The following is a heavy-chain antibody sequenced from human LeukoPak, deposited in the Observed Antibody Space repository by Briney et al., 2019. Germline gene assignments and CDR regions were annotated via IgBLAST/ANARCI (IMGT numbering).Heavy chain of an antibody. Sequence: GSLRLSCAASGFTFSDYSMNWVRQAPGKGLEWISYIGIDSGKTKYADSVKGRFTISGDKAKSSLYLQMSSLRVEDTAVYYCARDYRYAFDNWGQGTLVTVSS. CDR3: ARDYRYAFDN. V-gene: IGHV3-48*01. J-gene: IGHJ4*02. D-gene: IGHD1-1*01. CDR2: IGIDSGKT. CDR1: GFTFSDYS.